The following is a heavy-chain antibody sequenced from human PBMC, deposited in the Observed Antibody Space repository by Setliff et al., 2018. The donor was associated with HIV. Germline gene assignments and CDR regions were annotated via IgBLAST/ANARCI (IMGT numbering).Heavy chain of an antibody. D-gene: IGHD3-22*01. Sequence: SETLSLTCTVSGVSISTFYWSWIRQPPGKGLEWIGYIYTGGSTNYKPSLKRRVTISVDTSKNQFSLKLGSVTAADTAFYYCARAFYYDSSVDYWGQGTLVTVSS. CDR1: GVSISTFY. J-gene: IGHJ4*02. CDR2: IYTGGST. CDR3: ARAFYYDSSVDY. V-gene: IGHV4-4*09.